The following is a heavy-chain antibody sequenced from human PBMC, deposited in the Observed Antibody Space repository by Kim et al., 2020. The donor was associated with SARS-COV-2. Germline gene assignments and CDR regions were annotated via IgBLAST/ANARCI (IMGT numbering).Heavy chain of an antibody. J-gene: IGHJ4*02. D-gene: IGHD5-12*01. V-gene: IGHV1-46*01. CDR3: ARGMVATLDY. CDR2: ST. Sequence: STSDAQKFQGRVTMTRDTSTSTVYMELSSLRSEDTAVYYCARGMVATLDYWGQGTLVTVSS.